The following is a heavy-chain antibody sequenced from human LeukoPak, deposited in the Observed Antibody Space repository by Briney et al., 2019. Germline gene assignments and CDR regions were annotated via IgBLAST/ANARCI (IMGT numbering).Heavy chain of an antibody. CDR2: IIPMFGTA. V-gene: IGHV1-69*13. D-gene: IGHD4-17*01. J-gene: IGHJ2*01. CDR3: ARGRRDVTVLYWYFDL. CDR1: GGTFSSYV. Sequence: SVKVSCKASGGTFSSYVITWVRQAPGQGLEWMGGIIPMFGTADYAQKFQGRVTITADESTSTAYMQLSSLRSEDTAVYYCARGRRDVTVLYWYFDLWGRGTLVTVSS.